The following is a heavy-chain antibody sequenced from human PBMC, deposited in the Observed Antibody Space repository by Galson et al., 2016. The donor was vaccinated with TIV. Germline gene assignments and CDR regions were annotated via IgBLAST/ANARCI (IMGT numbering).Heavy chain of an antibody. CDR2: IYARGNS. CDR3: ARVVGYCSGDDCLLEAAFDI. J-gene: IGHJ3*02. D-gene: IGHD2-15*01. Sequence: TLSLTCTVSGGSISSGNYYWSWIRQSAGKGLEWIGRIYARGNSDYNPSLRSRVTISADTSKNQFSLKLTSVTAADTAVYYCARVVGYCSGDDCLLEAAFDIWGQWTLVSVSS. CDR1: GGSISSGNYY. V-gene: IGHV4-61*02.